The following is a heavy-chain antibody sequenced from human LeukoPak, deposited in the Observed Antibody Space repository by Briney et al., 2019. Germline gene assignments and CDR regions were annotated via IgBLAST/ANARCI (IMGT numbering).Heavy chain of an antibody. CDR1: GGSFSGFY. CDR3: ARAGYDSSGYYYESFTSPIHYFDY. J-gene: IGHJ4*02. D-gene: IGHD3-22*01. CDR2: INHSGST. V-gene: IGHV4-34*01. Sequence: PSETLSLTCAVYGGSFSGFYWSWIRQPPGKGLEWIGEINHSGSTNYNPSLKSRVTISVDTSKNQFSLKLSSVTAADTAVYYCARAGYDSSGYYYESFTSPIHYFDYWGQGTLVTVSS.